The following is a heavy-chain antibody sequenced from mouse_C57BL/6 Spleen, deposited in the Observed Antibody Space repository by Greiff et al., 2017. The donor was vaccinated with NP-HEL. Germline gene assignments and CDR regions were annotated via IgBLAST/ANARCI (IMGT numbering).Heavy chain of an antibody. J-gene: IGHJ4*01. CDR3: ARITYAMDY. CDR1: GYAFSSSW. Sequence: VQGVESGPELVKPGASVKISCKASGYAFSSSWMNWVKQRPGKGLEWIGRIYPGDGDTNYNGKFKGKATLTADKSSSTAYMQLSSLTSEDSAVYFCARITYAMDYWGQGTSVTVSS. V-gene: IGHV1-82*01. CDR2: IYPGDGDT. D-gene: IGHD1-3*01.